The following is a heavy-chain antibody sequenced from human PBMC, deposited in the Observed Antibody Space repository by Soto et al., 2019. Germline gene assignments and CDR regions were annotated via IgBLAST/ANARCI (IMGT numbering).Heavy chain of an antibody. CDR2: VSGSGDST. CDR3: AKDSPVLTV. D-gene: IGHD2-8*02. CDR1: GLTFSIYG. Sequence: GGSLRLSCAASGLTFSIYGMSWARQAPGKGLEWVSAVSGSGDSTYYADSVKGRFTNSRDNSKNTLYLQMSSLRAENAAVYYCAKDSPVLTVWGQGTTVTVSS. V-gene: IGHV3-23*01. J-gene: IGHJ6*02.